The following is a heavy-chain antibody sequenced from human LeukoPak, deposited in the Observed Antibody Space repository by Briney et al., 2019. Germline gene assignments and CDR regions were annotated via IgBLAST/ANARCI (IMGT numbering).Heavy chain of an antibody. CDR1: GFTFSSYW. V-gene: IGHV3-74*01. D-gene: IGHD3-22*01. Sequence: GGSLRLSCAASGFTFSSYWMHWVRQAPGKGLVWVSRINSDGSSTSYADSVKGRFTISRDNAKNTLYLQMNSLRAEDTAVYYCARDRWEHYYDSSGYYNYYYYGMDVWGQGTTVTVSS. CDR3: ARDRWEHYYDSSGYYNYYYYGMDV. CDR2: INSDGSST. J-gene: IGHJ6*02.